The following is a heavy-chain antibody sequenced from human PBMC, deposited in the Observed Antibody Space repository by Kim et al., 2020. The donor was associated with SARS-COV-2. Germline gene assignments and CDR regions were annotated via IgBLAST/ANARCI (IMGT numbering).Heavy chain of an antibody. Sequence: YYADSVKGRFTISRDNSKNSLYLKMNSLRTEDTALYYCAKGEYRHWEFDYWGQGTLVTVSS. J-gene: IGHJ4*02. D-gene: IGHD1-26*01. V-gene: IGHV3-43*01. CDR3: AKGEYRHWEFDY.